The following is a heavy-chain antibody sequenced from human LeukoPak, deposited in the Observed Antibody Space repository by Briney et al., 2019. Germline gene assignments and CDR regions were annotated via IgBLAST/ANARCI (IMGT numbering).Heavy chain of an antibody. CDR3: ARRSGSYDY. CDR2: ISGRGDYM. J-gene: IGHJ4*02. Sequence: GGSLRLSCEASGFSLSSYAFHWVRQAPGKGLEWVASISGRGDYMYYADSVKGRFTISRDNAKNSLFLQMNSLRADDTAVYYCARRSGSYDYWGQGTLVIVSS. V-gene: IGHV3-21*01. CDR1: GFSLSSYA. D-gene: IGHD1-26*01.